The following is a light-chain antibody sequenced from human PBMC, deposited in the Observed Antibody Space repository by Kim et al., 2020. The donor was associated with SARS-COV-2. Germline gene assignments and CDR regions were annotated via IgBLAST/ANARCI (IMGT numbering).Light chain of an antibody. Sequence: SPGERATLSCRASQSVSSNLAWYQQKPGQAPRLLIYGASTRATGIPARFSGSGSGTEFTLTISSLQSEDFAVYYCQQYNKWPPRTFGQGTKVDIK. CDR1: QSVSSN. CDR2: GAS. CDR3: QQYNKWPPRT. V-gene: IGKV3-15*01. J-gene: IGKJ1*01.